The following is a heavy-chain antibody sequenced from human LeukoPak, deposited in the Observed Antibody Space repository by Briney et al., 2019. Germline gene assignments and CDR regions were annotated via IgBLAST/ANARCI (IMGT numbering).Heavy chain of an antibody. CDR1: GFTFSNYW. Sequence: GGSLRLSCAASGFTFSNYWMDWVRQAPGKGLEWVANIKQDGSGIYYMDSVKGRFTISRDNAKNSLYLQMNSLRAEDTAVYYYSRSLDYWGQGTLVTVSS. CDR3: SRSLDY. CDR2: IKQDGSGI. J-gene: IGHJ4*02. V-gene: IGHV3-7*01.